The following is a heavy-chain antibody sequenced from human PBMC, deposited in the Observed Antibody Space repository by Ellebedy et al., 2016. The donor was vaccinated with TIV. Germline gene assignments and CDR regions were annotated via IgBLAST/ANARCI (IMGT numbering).Heavy chain of an antibody. Sequence: SETLSLTXAVYGGSFSGYYWSWIRQPPGKGLEWIGEINHSGSTNYNPSLKSRVTISVDTSKNQFSLKLSSVTAADTAVYYCARCLSYDYVWGSYRNYFDYWGQGTLVTVSS. CDR1: GGSFSGYY. J-gene: IGHJ4*02. CDR2: INHSGST. D-gene: IGHD3-16*02. V-gene: IGHV4-34*01. CDR3: ARCLSYDYVWGSYRNYFDY.